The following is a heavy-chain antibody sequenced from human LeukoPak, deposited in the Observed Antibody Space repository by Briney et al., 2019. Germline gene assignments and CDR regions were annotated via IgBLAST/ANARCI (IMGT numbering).Heavy chain of an antibody. V-gene: IGHV3-9*01. CDR3: AKDRSGIAVAGFDY. CDR1: GFTFDDYA. J-gene: IGHJ4*02. D-gene: IGHD6-19*01. Sequence: GRSLRLSCAASGFTFDDYAMHWVRQAPGKGLEWVSGISWNSGSIGYADSVKGRFTISRDNAKNSLYLQMNSLRAEDTALYYCAKDRSGIAVAGFDYWGQGTLVTVSS. CDR2: ISWNSGSI.